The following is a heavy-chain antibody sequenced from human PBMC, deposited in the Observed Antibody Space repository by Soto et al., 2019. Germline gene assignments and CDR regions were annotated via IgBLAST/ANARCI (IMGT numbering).Heavy chain of an antibody. Sequence: SETLSLTCTVSGGSVSNGSYYWSWIRQPPGKGLEWIGNIYYTGSSKYNPALKSRVTISVDTSRNQISLRLNSVTAADTAVYYCARSGSYVRDAFDIWGQGTMVTVSS. CDR1: GGSVSNGSYY. CDR3: ARSGSYVRDAFDI. CDR2: IYYTGSS. J-gene: IGHJ3*02. D-gene: IGHD1-26*01. V-gene: IGHV4-61*01.